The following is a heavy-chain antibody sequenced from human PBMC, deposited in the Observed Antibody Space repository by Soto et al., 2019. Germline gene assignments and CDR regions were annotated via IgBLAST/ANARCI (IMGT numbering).Heavy chain of an antibody. D-gene: IGHD2-2*01. Sequence: PSETLSLTCSVSGGSISSGYYYWGWIRQPPGRGLEWIGEIYHSGSTNYNPSLKSRVTISVDKSKNQFSLKLSSVTAADTAVYYCARVDIVVVPAARNYYYGMDVWGQGTTVTVSS. CDR2: IYHSGST. J-gene: IGHJ6*02. V-gene: IGHV4-39*07. CDR1: GGSISSGYYY. CDR3: ARVDIVVVPAARNYYYGMDV.